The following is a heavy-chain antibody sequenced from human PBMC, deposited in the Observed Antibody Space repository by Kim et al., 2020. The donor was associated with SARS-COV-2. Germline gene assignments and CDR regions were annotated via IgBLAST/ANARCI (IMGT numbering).Heavy chain of an antibody. Sequence: ASVKVSCKASGYTFTGYYMHWVRQAPGQGLEWMGWINPNSGGTNYAQKFQGRVTMTRDTSISTAYMELSRLRSDDTAVYYCARDLLTGTTVSRTLANWFDPWGQGTLVTVSS. J-gene: IGHJ5*02. V-gene: IGHV1-2*02. CDR3: ARDLLTGTTVSRTLANWFDP. CDR2: INPNSGGT. CDR1: GYTFTGYY. D-gene: IGHD1-7*01.